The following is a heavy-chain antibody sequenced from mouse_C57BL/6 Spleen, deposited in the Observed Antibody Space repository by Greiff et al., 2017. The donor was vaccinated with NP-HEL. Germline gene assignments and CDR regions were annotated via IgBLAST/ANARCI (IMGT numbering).Heavy chain of an antibody. J-gene: IGHJ2*01. CDR1: GFNITDYY. CDR2: IDPEDGET. CDR3: ARQGVTAYFDY. V-gene: IGHV14-2*01. Sequence: VQLQQSGAELVKPGASVKLSCTASGFNITDYYMHWVKQRTEQGLEWIGRIDPEDGETKYDPKFQGKATITADTSSNTAYLQLSSLTSEDTAVYYCARQGVTAYFDYWGQGTTLTVSS. D-gene: IGHD2-2*01.